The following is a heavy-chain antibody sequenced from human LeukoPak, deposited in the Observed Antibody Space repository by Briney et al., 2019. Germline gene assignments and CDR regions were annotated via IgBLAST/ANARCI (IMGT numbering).Heavy chain of an antibody. Sequence: GGSLRLSCAASGFTFSDYYMSWIRQAPGKGLEWVSYISGSGSAIYYANSVKGRFTISRDKFMNTLYLQMNSLRAEDTAVYYCARGRGLPVRPPNEGFLDYWGRGTLVTVSS. CDR3: ARGRGLPVRPPNEGFLDY. J-gene: IGHJ4*02. CDR2: ISGSGSAI. CDR1: GFTFSDYY. D-gene: IGHD6-6*01. V-gene: IGHV3-11*01.